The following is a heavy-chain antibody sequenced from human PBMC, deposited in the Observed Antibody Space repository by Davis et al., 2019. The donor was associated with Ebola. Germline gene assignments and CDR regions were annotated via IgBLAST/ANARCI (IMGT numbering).Heavy chain of an antibody. J-gene: IGHJ4*02. D-gene: IGHD3-22*01. V-gene: IGHV3-74*01. CDR1: GFTFSSYW. Sequence: GESLKIPCAASGFTFSSYWMHWVRQAPGKGLVWVSRINSDGSSTSYADSVKGRFTISRDNAKNSLYQQMNSLRAEDTAIYYGARGGSSGYYYDYWGQGALVTVSS. CDR3: ARGGSSGYYYDY. CDR2: INSDGSST.